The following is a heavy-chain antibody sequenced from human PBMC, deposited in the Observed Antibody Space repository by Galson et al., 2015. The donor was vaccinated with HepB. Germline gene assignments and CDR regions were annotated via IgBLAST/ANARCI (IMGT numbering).Heavy chain of an antibody. CDR2: IIPIFGTA. D-gene: IGHD2-21*01. Sequence: SVKVSCKASGGTFSSYAISWVRQAPGQGLEWMGGIIPIFGTANYAQKFQGRVTITADESTSTAYMELSSLRSEDTAVYYCARDRVAYCGGDCYYDYWGQGTLVTVSS. V-gene: IGHV1-69*13. J-gene: IGHJ4*02. CDR3: ARDRVAYCGGDCYYDY. CDR1: GGTFSSYA.